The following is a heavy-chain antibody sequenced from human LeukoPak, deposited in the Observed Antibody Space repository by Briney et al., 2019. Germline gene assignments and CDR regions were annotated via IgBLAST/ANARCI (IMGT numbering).Heavy chain of an antibody. Sequence: GGSLRLSCAASGFTFSSYSMNWVRQAPGKGLEWVSYISSSGSTIYYADSVKGRFTISRDNAKNSLYLQMNSLRAEDTAVYYCARAGPTWGIVVVPAAISPDYWGQGTLVTVSS. CDR1: GFTFSSYS. J-gene: IGHJ4*02. D-gene: IGHD2-2*02. CDR2: ISSSGSTI. V-gene: IGHV3-48*04. CDR3: ARAGPTWGIVVVPAAISPDY.